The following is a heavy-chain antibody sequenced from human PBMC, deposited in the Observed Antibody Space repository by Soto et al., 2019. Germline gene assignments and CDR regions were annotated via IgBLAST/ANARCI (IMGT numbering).Heavy chain of an antibody. V-gene: IGHV1-3*01. D-gene: IGHD6-19*01. CDR1: GYTFTSYA. Sequence: ASVKVSCKATGYTFTSYAMHWVRQAPGQRLEWMGWINAGNGNTKYSQKFQGRATITRDTSASTAYMELSSLRSEDTAVYCCARSIAVAGTLGVHWFDPWGQGTLVTVSS. CDR2: INAGNGNT. CDR3: ARSIAVAGTLGVHWFDP. J-gene: IGHJ5*02.